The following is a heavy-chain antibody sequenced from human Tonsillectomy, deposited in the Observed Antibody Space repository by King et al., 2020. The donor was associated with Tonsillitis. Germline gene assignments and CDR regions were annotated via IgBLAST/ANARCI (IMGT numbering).Heavy chain of an antibody. CDR2: IYYTGST. D-gene: IGHD6-6*01. CDR3: ARLLSSSDYYYYYFYMDV. CDR1: VGSISGYY. Sequence: QLQESGPGLVKPSETLSLTCTVSVGSISGYYWSWIRQPPGKGLEWIGYIYYTGSTNYNPSLKSRVTISVDTSKNQFSLQLSSVTAADTAVYYCARLLSSSDYYYYYFYMDVWGKGTTVTVSS. J-gene: IGHJ6*03. V-gene: IGHV4-59*08.